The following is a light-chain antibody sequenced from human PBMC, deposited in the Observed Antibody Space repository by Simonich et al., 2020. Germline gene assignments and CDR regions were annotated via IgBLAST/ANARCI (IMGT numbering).Light chain of an antibody. J-gene: IGKJ2*01. CDR2: LGS. CDR3: MQALQTPYT. V-gene: IGKV2-28*01. CDR1: KSLLHSNGYNY. Sequence: IGMTHSPLSLPVTPGGPASFPCSSTKSLLHSNGYNYLDWYLQKPGQSPQLLIYLGSNRASGGPDRFSGSGSGTDFTLKISRVEAEDVGVYYCMQALQTPYTFGQGTKLEIK.